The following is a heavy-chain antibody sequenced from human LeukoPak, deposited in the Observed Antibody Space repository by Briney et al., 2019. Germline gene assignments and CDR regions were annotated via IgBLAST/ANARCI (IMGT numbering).Heavy chain of an antibody. D-gene: IGHD3-16*01. J-gene: IGHJ4*02. Sequence: GGSLRLSCAASGFTFSSYSMNWVRQAPGKGLEWVSSISSSSSYIYYADSVKGRFTISRDNAKNSLYLQMNSLRAEDTAVYYCARDPSYDYVWGSYQFDYWGQGTLVTVSS. CDR3: ARDPSYDYVWGSYQFDY. CDR1: GFTFSSYS. V-gene: IGHV3-21*01. CDR2: ISSSSSYI.